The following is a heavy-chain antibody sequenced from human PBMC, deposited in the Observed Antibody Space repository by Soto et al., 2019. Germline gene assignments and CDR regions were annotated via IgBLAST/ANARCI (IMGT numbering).Heavy chain of an antibody. CDR2: IIPIFGSA. CDR3: GRVRRYGERHSVDYHFGMGV. Sequence: QVQLVQSGAEVKKAGSSVKVSCKPSGGTFGSYAISWVRQAPGQGVQWMGGIIPIFGSANYVQKFQGRVTNPADESTKTVYVGVSTLRSQDTAIYYCGRVRRYGERHSVDYHFGMGVWGQWTTVTVSS. J-gene: IGHJ6*02. V-gene: IGHV1-69*01. D-gene: IGHD1-26*01. CDR1: GGTFGSYA.